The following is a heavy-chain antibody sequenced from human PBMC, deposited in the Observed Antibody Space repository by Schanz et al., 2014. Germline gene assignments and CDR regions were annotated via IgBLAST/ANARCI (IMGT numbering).Heavy chain of an antibody. CDR2: ISGNGGST. V-gene: IGHV3-23*04. J-gene: IGHJ4*02. CDR3: AKVREWWPYYFDY. D-gene: IGHD2-15*01. CDR1: GFTFSYYN. Sequence: EVQLVESGGGLVKPGGSLRLSCAASGFTFSYYNMNWVRQAPGKGLEWVSAISGNGGSTYFADSVKGRFTISRDNSDNTLFLQMNSLRAEDTAVYYCAKVREWWPYYFDYWGQGTLVTVSS.